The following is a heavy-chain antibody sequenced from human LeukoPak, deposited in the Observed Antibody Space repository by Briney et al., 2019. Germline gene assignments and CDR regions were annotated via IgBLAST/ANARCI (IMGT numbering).Heavy chain of an antibody. D-gene: IGHD6-19*01. CDR3: AKDLSYRRGPKYYFAY. CDR1: GFTFSSYG. J-gene: IGHJ4*02. Sequence: PGRSLRLFCAASGFTFSSYGMHWVRQAPGKWLEWVAVILYDGSNKYYADSVKGRLTISRDKSKNTLYLQMNRPRAADTAVYYCAKDLSYRRGPKYYFAYWGQGTLVTVSS. V-gene: IGHV3-30*18. CDR2: ILYDGSNK.